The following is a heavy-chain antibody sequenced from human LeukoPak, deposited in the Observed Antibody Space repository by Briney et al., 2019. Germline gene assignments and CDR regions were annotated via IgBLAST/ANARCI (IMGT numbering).Heavy chain of an antibody. Sequence: GASLRLSCSASGFTFTTYWMSWVRQAPGRGLEWISYISGSDSTYYADSVKGRFTISRGNSKNTLYLQMNSLRAEDTAVYYCAKDSPYAYYGSGSYWDYWGQGTLVTVSS. CDR3: AKDSPYAYYGSGSYWDY. D-gene: IGHD3-10*01. CDR1: GFTFTTYW. V-gene: IGHV3-23*01. CDR2: ISGSDST. J-gene: IGHJ4*02.